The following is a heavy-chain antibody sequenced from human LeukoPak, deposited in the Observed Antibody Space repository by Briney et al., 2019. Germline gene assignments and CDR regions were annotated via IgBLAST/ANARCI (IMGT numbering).Heavy chain of an antibody. Sequence: PGGSLRLSCTASGFTFSNYAMSWVRQAPGKGLEWVSTISNSGSSTYYADSVKGRFTISRDNSKNTLSLQMNSLRAEDTAVYYCAKGDYYGSGSTFKNGMDVWGQGTTVTVSS. CDR3: AKGDYYGSGSTFKNGMDV. CDR1: GFTFSNYA. D-gene: IGHD3-10*01. V-gene: IGHV3-23*01. CDR2: ISNSGSST. J-gene: IGHJ6*02.